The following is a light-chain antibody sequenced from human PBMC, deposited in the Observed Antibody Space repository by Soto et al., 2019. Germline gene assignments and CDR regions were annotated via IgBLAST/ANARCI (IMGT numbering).Light chain of an antibody. CDR2: DVT. V-gene: IGLV2-14*01. CDR1: SSDIGDYDY. CDR3: CSYAGSFTYV. Sequence: QSALTQPASVSGSPGQSITISCTGTSSDIGDYDYVSWYQHLPGKAPKLLIFDVTHRPSGVSDRFSGSKSGNTASLTISGVRPEDEADYYCCSYAGSFTYVFGTGTKLTVL. J-gene: IGLJ1*01.